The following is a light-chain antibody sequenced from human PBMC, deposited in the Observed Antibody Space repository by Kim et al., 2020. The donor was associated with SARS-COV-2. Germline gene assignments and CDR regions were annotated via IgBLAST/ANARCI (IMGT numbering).Light chain of an antibody. Sequence: AIRMTQSPSSLSASIGDRVTITCRASQGISSYLAWYQQKPGKAPKLLIYAASTLQSGVPSRFSGSGSGTDFTLTISCLQSEDFATYYCQKYYSYPVITFGHGTRLEIK. V-gene: IGKV1-8*01. CDR2: AAS. J-gene: IGKJ5*01. CDR1: QGISSY. CDR3: QKYYSYPVIT.